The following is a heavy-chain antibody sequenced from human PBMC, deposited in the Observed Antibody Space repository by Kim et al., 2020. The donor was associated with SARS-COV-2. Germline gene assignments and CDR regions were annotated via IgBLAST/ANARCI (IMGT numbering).Heavy chain of an antibody. CDR3: ASRDEELGVVPAAMRRVDYYYYGMDV. J-gene: IGHJ6*02. V-gene: IGHV1-46*01. CDR2: INPSGGST. D-gene: IGHD2-2*01. CDR1: GYTFTSYY. Sequence: ASVKVSCKASGYTFTSYYMHWVRQAPGQGLEWMGIINPSGGSTSYAQKFQGRVTMTRDTSTSTVYMELSSLRSEDTAVYYCASRDEELGVVPAAMRRVDYYYYGMDVWGQGTTVTVSS.